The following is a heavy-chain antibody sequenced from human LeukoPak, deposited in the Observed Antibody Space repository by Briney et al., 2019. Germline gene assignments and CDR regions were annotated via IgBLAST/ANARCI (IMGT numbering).Heavy chain of an antibody. Sequence: KSSETLSLTCTVSGDSVSSDYFWGWIRQPPGKGLEWIGNTFSTGTNLYNASLKSRVTITVDTSKNQFSLKLNSATAADTAIYYCARNRFHNWFDPWGQGSLVIVSS. J-gene: IGHJ5*02. D-gene: IGHD2-21*01. V-gene: IGHV4-61*01. CDR1: GDSVSSDYF. CDR2: TFSTGTN. CDR3: ARNRFHNWFDP.